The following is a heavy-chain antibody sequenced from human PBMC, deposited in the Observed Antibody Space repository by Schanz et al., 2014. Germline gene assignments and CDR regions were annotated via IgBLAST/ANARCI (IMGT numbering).Heavy chain of an antibody. CDR3: ARSAGRDFWSGYYTRFDY. V-gene: IGHV1-18*01. CDR1: GYIFINSG. Sequence: QIQLVQSGPEVKKPGATVKVSCKASGYIFINSGISWVRQAPGQGLEWMGWISVYNHNKEYDQKFQGRVTMTTDTSTSTAYMALTDLRSDDTAVYYCARSAGRDFWSGYYTRFDYWGQGTQVNVSS. CDR2: ISVYNHNK. J-gene: IGHJ4*02. D-gene: IGHD3-3*01.